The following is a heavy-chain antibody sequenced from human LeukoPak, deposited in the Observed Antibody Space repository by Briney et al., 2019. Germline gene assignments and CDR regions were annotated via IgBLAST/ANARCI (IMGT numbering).Heavy chain of an antibody. CDR2: IYYSGST. Sequence: SETLSLTCTVSGDSISSANYYWSWIRQHPGKGLEWIGYIYYSGSTYCNPSLKSRVTISVDTSKNQFSLKLSSVTAADTAVYYCARDSSSWYVLEYWGQGTLVTVSS. D-gene: IGHD6-13*01. V-gene: IGHV4-31*03. J-gene: IGHJ4*02. CDR1: GDSISSANYY. CDR3: ARDSSSWYVLEY.